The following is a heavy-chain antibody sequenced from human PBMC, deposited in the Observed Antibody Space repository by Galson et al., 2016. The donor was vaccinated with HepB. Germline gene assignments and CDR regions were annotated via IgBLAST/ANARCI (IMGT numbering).Heavy chain of an antibody. J-gene: IGHJ4*02. Sequence: SVKVSCKASGYTFTDYYMHWVRQAPGQGPEWMGWINCKSGGTKFAPNFQGRVTMTRDTSISTAYMELGRLRLDDSAVYYCTRGIIGGYYFDYWGQGTLVAVAS. CDR1: GYTFTDYY. D-gene: IGHD3-3*01. CDR3: TRGIIGGYYFDY. CDR2: INCKSGGT. V-gene: IGHV1-2*02.